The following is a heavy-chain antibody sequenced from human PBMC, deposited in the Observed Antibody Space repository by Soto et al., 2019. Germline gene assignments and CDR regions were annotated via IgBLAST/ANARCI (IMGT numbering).Heavy chain of an antibody. CDR2: ISYDGSNK. D-gene: IGHD6-13*01. J-gene: IGHJ4*02. V-gene: IGHV3-30-3*01. Sequence: PGESLKISCAASGFTFSSYAMHWVRQAPGKGLEWVAVISYDGSNKYYADSVKGRFTISRDNSKNTLYLQMNSLRAEDTAVYYCASPPVPSSSSWYTPLDYWGQGTLVTVSS. CDR3: ASPPVPSSSSWYTPLDY. CDR1: GFTFSSYA.